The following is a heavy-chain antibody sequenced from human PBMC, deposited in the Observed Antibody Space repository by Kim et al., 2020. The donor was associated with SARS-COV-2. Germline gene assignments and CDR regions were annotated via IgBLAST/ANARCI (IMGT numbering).Heavy chain of an antibody. V-gene: IGHV3-30*18. Sequence: GGSLRLSCAASGFTFSSYGMHWVRQAPGKGLEWVAVISYDGSNKYYADSVKGRFTISRDNSKNTLYLQMNRLRAEDTAVYYCANTRSGSSYYGMDVWGQGTPVTVSS. J-gene: IGHJ6*02. CDR3: ANTRSGSSYYGMDV. D-gene: IGHD1-26*01. CDR2: ISYDGSNK. CDR1: GFTFSSYG.